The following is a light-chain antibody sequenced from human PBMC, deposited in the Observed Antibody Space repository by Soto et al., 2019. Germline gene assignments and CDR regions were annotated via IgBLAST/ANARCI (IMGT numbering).Light chain of an antibody. V-gene: IGKV1-27*01. J-gene: IGKJ1*01. CDR3: QKYNSVPWT. CDR1: QGISDY. CDR2: AAS. Sequence: DVQMTQSPSSLSASVGDRVTITCRASQGISDYVAWYQQERGKVPKLLIFAASTLQSGVPSRFSGSGYGTDFTLTISSLQPEDFATYYCQKYNSVPWTFGQGTKVEIK.